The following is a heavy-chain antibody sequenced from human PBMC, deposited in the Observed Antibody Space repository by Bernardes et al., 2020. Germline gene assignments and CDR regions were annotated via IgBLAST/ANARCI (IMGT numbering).Heavy chain of an antibody. D-gene: IGHD2-2*01. CDR2: ISGSGGST. CDR1: GFTFRSSA. V-gene: IGHV3-23*01. J-gene: IGHJ4*02. CDR3: AKEEDIVVVPAAPFDY. Sequence: VGSLLSSCAASGFTFRSSAMSWVRQAPGPGLEWVSAISGSGGSTYYADSVKGRFTISRDNSKNTLYLQMNSLRAEDTAVYYCAKEEDIVVVPAAPFDYWGQGTLVTVSS.